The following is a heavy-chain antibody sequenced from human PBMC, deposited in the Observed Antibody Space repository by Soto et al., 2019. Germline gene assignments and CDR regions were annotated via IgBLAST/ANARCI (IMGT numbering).Heavy chain of an antibody. Sequence: EVQLLESGGGLVQPGGSLRLSCAAAGFTFSRYAMSLVRQAPGKGLAWVSSISGSGGSTYYADSVKGRFTISRDKSKNSLHLQMNSLRAEDTAVYYCAKPPGGVCGGGSSYYYDYGMYVRGKGTTLTVSS. CDR3: AKPPGGVCGGGSSYYYDYGMYV. J-gene: IGHJ6*04. CDR2: ISGSGGST. V-gene: IGHV3-23*01. CDR1: GFTFSRYA. D-gene: IGHD2-15*01.